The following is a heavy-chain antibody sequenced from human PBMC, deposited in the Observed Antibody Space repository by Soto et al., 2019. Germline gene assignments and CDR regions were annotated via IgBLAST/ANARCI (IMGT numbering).Heavy chain of an antibody. J-gene: IGHJ3*02. Sequence: SETLSLTCTVSGGSISSYYWSWIRQPPGKGLEWIGYIYYSGSTNYNPSLKSRVTISVDTSKNKFSLKLSSVTAADTAVYYCARPSYYDFWSGWGAFDIWGQGTMVTVSS. CDR3: ARPSYYDFWSGWGAFDI. CDR1: GGSISSYY. D-gene: IGHD3-3*01. CDR2: IYYSGST. V-gene: IGHV4-59*08.